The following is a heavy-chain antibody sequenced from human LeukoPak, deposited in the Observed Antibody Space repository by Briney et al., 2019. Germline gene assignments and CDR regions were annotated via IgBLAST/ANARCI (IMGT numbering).Heavy chain of an antibody. V-gene: IGHV4-34*01. CDR2: INHSGST. Sequence: SETLSLTCAVYGGSFSGYYWSWIRQPPGKGLEWIGEINHSGSTNYNPSLKSRVTISVDTSKNQFSLKLSSVPAADTAVYYCARGPRPTDFDYWGQGTLVTVSS. J-gene: IGHJ4*02. CDR3: ARGPRPTDFDY. CDR1: GGSFSGYY.